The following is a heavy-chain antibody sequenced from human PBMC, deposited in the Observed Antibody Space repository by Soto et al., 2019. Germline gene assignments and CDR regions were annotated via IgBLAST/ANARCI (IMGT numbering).Heavy chain of an antibody. CDR2: ISWNSGSI. V-gene: IGHV3-9*01. Sequence: RRLSCTASGFTFHEYAMHWVRQAPGKGLEWVSGISWNSGSIDYAGSVKGRFTISRDNAKNSLYLQMNSLRAEDAALYYCSKDISRTVGATTIDYWGQGTLVTVSS. J-gene: IGHJ4*02. CDR3: SKDISRTVGATTIDY. CDR1: GFTFHEYA. D-gene: IGHD1-26*01.